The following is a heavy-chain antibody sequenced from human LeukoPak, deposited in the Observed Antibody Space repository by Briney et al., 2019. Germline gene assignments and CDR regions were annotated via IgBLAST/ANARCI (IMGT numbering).Heavy chain of an antibody. D-gene: IGHD3-3*01. CDR1: GFTFSSYG. CDR3: AKDRAVLRFLEWPTTHYYYYYMDV. CDR2: IRYDGSNK. Sequence: GGSLRLSCAASGFTFSSYGMHWVRQAPGKGLEWVAFIRYDGSNKYYADSVKGRFTISRDNPKNTLYLQMNSLRAEDTAVYYCAKDRAVLRFLEWPTTHYYYYYMDVWGKGTTVTVSS. V-gene: IGHV3-30*02. J-gene: IGHJ6*03.